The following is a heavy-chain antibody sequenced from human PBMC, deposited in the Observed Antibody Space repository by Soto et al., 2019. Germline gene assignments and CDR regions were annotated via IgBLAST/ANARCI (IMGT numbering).Heavy chain of an antibody. D-gene: IGHD3-16*01. CDR3: VTGSSGTRGEDF. CDR1: GINLIDHA. J-gene: IGHJ4*02. V-gene: IGHV3-23*01. CDR2: VSETGTVT. Sequence: GRSLRLSCVASGINLIDHAMTWVRQSPGKGLEWVSTVSETGTVTYYADSVKGRFTISRDNSRNTLYLQLNNLRAEDTAVYYCVTGSSGTRGEDFWGPGALVTVS.